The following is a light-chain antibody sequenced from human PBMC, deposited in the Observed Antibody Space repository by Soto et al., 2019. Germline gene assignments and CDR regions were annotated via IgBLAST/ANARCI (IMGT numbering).Light chain of an antibody. Sequence: EIILTQAPDTLYLSSGARATLSCRASQSVSSYLAWYQQKPGQAPRLLIYDASNRATGIPARFSGSGSGTDFALTSSSLEPEDFAVYYCQQRSNWPTFGQGTKV. CDR2: DAS. CDR1: QSVSSY. J-gene: IGKJ1*01. CDR3: QQRSNWPT. V-gene: IGKV3-11*01.